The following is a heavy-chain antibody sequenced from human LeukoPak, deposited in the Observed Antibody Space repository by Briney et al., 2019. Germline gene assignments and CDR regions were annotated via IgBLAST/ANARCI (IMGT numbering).Heavy chain of an antibody. V-gene: IGHV3-23*01. CDR1: GFTLSSYA. D-gene: IGHD3-22*01. CDR2: ISGSGGST. CDR3: AKAVAPYYYDTSGLGILGY. Sequence: GGSLRLSCAASGFTLSSYAMSWVRQAPGKGLEWVSAISGSGGSTYYADSVKGRFTISRDNSKNMLYLQMNSLRAEDTAVYYCAKAVAPYYYDTSGLGILGYWGQGTLVTVSS. J-gene: IGHJ4*02.